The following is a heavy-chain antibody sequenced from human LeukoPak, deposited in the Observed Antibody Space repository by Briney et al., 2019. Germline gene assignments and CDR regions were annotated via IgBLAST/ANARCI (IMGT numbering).Heavy chain of an antibody. CDR1: GASISNYY. D-gene: IGHD3-10*01. J-gene: IGHJ3*02. V-gene: IGHV4-4*07. Sequence: SETLSLTCTVSGASISNYYWSWIRQPAGKGLEWIGRIHTSGSTNYNPSLRRRVTMSLDTSGNQFSLRLTPVTAADTAVYYCAKSNGYGLIDIWGQGTMVTVSS. CDR3: AKSNGYGLIDI. CDR2: IHTSGST.